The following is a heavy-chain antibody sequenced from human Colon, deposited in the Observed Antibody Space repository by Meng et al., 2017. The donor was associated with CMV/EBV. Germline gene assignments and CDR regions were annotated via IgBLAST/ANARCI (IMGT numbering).Heavy chain of an antibody. CDR1: GFTFGNFW. D-gene: IGHD5-12*01. Sequence: GGSLRLSCAASGFTFGNFWMHWVRQAPGKGLVWVSRTNSDGSSTSYADSVKGRFTISRDNAKNTLYLQMNSLRAEDTALYYCAKGLNSGYDWGQGTLVTVSS. CDR2: TNSDGSST. V-gene: IGHV3-74*01. CDR3: AKGLNSGYD. J-gene: IGHJ4*02.